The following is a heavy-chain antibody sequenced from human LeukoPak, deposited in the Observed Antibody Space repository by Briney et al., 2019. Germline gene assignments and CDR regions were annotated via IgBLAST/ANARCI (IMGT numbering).Heavy chain of an antibody. D-gene: IGHD3-10*01. Sequence: PSETLSLTCAVSGHSISTGYYWGWIRQPPGKGLEWIGSMSHNRGTYYNPSLKSRVTITMDTSKNQISLRLTSVTAADTAVYYCASYYASGVSAYNYYGMDVWGKGTTVTVSS. CDR2: MSHNRGT. CDR3: ASYYASGVSAYNYYGMDV. CDR1: GHSISTGYY. J-gene: IGHJ6*04. V-gene: IGHV4-38-2*01.